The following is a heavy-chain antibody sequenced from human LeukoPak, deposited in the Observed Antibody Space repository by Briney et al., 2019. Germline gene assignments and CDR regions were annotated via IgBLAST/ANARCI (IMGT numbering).Heavy chain of an antibody. CDR3: ARVSGPGMNEYFHL. J-gene: IGHJ1*01. D-gene: IGHD3-10*01. CDR2: INNDGSTT. V-gene: IGHV3-74*03. CDR1: GLTFSGAW. Sequence: GGSLRLSCAASGLTFSGAWMHWVRQAPGKGLVWVSRINNDGSTTTYADSVKGRFTISRDNAKNTLYLQMNSLRAGDTAVYYCARVSGPGMNEYFHLWGQGALVTVSS.